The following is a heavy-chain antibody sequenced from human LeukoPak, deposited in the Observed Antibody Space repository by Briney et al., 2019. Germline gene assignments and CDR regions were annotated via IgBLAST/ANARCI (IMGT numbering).Heavy chain of an antibody. D-gene: IGHD6-13*01. CDR1: GFTFSSYW. J-gene: IGHJ5*02. CDR3: ARIGAAGTNWFDP. V-gene: IGHV3-7*01. CDR2: IKQDGSEK. Sequence: GGSLRLSCAASGFTFSSYWMSWVRQAPGKGLEWVANIKQDGSEKYYVDSVKGRFTISRDNAKNSLYLQMNSLRAEDTAVYYCARIGAAGTNWFDPWGQGTLVTVSS.